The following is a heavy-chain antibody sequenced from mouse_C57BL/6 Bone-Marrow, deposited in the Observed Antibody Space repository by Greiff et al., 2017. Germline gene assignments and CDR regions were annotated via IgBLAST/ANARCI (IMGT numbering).Heavy chain of an antibody. Sequence: QVQLQQSGAELVRPGASVKLSCKASGYTFTDYLIEWVKQRPGQGLEWIGVIDPGSGGTNYNEKFKGKATLTVDKSSSTAYMQLSSLTSEDSAVYYGVRDDGWSFAYWGQGTRVTVSA. CDR1: GYTFTDYL. V-gene: IGHV1-54*01. J-gene: IGHJ3*01. CDR2: IDPGSGGT. CDR3: VRDDGWSFAY. D-gene: IGHD2-3*01.